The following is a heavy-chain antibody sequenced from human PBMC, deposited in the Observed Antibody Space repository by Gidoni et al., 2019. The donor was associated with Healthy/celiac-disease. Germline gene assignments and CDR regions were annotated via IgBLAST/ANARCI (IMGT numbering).Heavy chain of an antibody. V-gene: IGHV4-39*01. Sequence: QLQLQESGPGLVKPSETLSLTCTVSGGSISSSSYYWGWIRQPPGKGLEWIGSIYYSGSTYYNPSLKSRVTISVDTSKNQFSLKLSSVTAADTAVYYCATGSSGYWPHADYWGQGTLTVSS. CDR1: GGSISSSSYY. CDR2: IYYSGST. CDR3: ATGSSGYWPHADY. D-gene: IGHD3-22*01. J-gene: IGHJ4*02.